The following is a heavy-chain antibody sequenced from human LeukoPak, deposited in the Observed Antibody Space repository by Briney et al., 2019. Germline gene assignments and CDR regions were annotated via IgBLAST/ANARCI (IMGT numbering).Heavy chain of an antibody. V-gene: IGHV4-34*01. J-gene: IGHJ4*02. CDR3: ARGPRCSGGSCYAVSFWIGY. D-gene: IGHD2-15*01. Sequence: PSETLSLTCAVYGGSFSGYYWSWIRQPPGKGLEWIGEINHSGSTNYNPSLKSRVTISVDTSKNQFSLKLSSVTAADTAVYYCARGPRCSGGSCYAVSFWIGYWGQGTLVTVSS. CDR1: GGSFSGYY. CDR2: INHSGST.